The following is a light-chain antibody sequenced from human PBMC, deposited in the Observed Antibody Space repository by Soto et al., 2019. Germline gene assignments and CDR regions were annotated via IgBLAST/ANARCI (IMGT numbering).Light chain of an antibody. CDR2: DAS. Sequence: EIVLTQSPGTLSLSPGERGTLSCRASQNLGTLYLAWYQQKPGQAPRLLIYDASNRATGIPARFSGSGSGTEFTLTINSLQSEDSAVYYCQQHNQWPITFGQGTRLEIK. CDR1: QNLGTLY. J-gene: IGKJ5*01. CDR3: QQHNQWPIT. V-gene: IGKV3-11*01.